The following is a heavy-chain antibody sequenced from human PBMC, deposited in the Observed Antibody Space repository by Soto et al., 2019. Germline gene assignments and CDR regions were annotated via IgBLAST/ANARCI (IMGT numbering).Heavy chain of an antibody. CDR1: GFTFNIYA. D-gene: IGHD4-17*01. CDR3: AREDDYGYRYINYGLDV. Sequence: GGSLRLSCAASGFTFNIYALHWVRQAPGKGLEWVAVISFDGTKKYYSDSVKGRFTISRDNLKNTLYLQMNNLRVEDAALYFCAREDDYGYRYINYGLDVWGKGTTVTVSS. J-gene: IGHJ6*04. CDR2: ISFDGTKK. V-gene: IGHV3-30-3*01.